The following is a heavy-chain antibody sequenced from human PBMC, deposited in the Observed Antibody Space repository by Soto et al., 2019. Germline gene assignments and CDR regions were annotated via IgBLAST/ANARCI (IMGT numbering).Heavy chain of an antibody. Sequence: ASVKVSCKVSGYTLTELSMHWVRQAPGKGLEWMGGFDPEDGETIYAQKFQGRVTMTEDTSTDTAYMELSSLRSEDTAVYYCATDLPRRSSSRYTNAFDIWGQGTMVTVSS. J-gene: IGHJ3*02. V-gene: IGHV1-24*01. CDR3: ATDLPRRSSSRYTNAFDI. CDR2: FDPEDGET. D-gene: IGHD6-13*01. CDR1: GYTLTELS.